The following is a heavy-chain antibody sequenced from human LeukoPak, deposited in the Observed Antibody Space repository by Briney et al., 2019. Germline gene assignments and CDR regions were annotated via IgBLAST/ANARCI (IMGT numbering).Heavy chain of an antibody. V-gene: IGHV1-18*01. CDR2: ISAYNGNT. D-gene: IGHD2-15*01. J-gene: IGHJ4*02. CDR1: GYTFTNYG. CDR3: ARDGKYCSGGSCSPPGFDY. Sequence: ASVKVSCKASGYTFTNYGISWVRQAPGQGLEWVGWISAYNGNTDYAQNLQGRVTMTTDTSTSTAYMELSRLRSDDTAVYYCARDGKYCSGGSCSPPGFDYWGQGTLVTVSS.